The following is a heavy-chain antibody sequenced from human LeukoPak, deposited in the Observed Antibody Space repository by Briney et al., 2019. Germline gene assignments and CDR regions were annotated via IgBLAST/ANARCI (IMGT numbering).Heavy chain of an antibody. CDR2: INSDGSST. D-gene: IGHD2-2*01. J-gene: IGHJ4*02. Sequence: GGSLRLSCAASGSTFSSYWMHWVRQAPGKGLVWVSRINSDGSSTSYADSVKGRFTISRDNAKNTLYLQMNSLRAEDTAVYYCARGTWALGYCSSTSCSQYFDYWGQGTLVTVSS. V-gene: IGHV3-74*01. CDR1: GSTFSSYW. CDR3: ARGTWALGYCSSTSCSQYFDY.